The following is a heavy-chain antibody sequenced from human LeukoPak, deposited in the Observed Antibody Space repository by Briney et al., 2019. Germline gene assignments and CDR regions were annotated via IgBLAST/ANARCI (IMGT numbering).Heavy chain of an antibody. CDR2: ISAYNGYT. Sequence: ASVKVSCKASRYTFTGYYMDWVRQAPGQGLEWMGWISAYNGYTIYAQKLQGRVTMTTDTSTTTAYMELRSLRSDDTAVYYCARDRSPRHYYDTSDYHGAAAYWGQGTLVTVSS. V-gene: IGHV1-18*04. CDR1: RYTFTGYY. D-gene: IGHD3-22*01. J-gene: IGHJ4*02. CDR3: ARDRSPRHYYDTSDYHGAAAY.